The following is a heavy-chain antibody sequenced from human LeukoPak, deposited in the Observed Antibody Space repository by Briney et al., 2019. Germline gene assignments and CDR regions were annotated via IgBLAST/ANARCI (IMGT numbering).Heavy chain of an antibody. CDR1: GFTFSSYS. CDR3: ARLDCSSTSCYQYGMDA. J-gene: IGHJ6*02. Sequence: GGSLRLSCAASGFTFSSYSMKWVRQAAGKGLGWVSSIISSSSYTYYADSVKGRFTISRDNAKNSLYLQMNSLRAEDTAVYYCARLDCSSTSCYQYGMDAWGQGTTVTVSS. CDR2: IISSSSYT. V-gene: IGHV3-21*01. D-gene: IGHD2-2*01.